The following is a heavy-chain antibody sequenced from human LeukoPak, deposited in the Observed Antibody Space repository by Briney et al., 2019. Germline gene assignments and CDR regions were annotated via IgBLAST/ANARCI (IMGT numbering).Heavy chain of an antibody. V-gene: IGHV3-11*04. D-gene: IGHD6-13*01. CDR1: GFTFGDYY. CDR3: ARDQVSIAGTGIDY. CDR2: ISSSGNSI. J-gene: IGHJ4*02. Sequence: AGGSLRLSCAASGFTFGDYYMSWIRQAPGKGLEWVSYISSSGNSISYADSVKGRFTIPRDNAKNSLFLQMNSLRAEDTAVYYCARDQVSIAGTGIDYWGQGTLVTVSS.